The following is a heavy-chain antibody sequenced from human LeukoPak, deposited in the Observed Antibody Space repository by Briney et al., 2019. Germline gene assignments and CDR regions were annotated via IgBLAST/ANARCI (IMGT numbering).Heavy chain of an antibody. CDR2: IYHSGST. V-gene: IGHV4-30-2*01. CDR1: GGSICSGGYS. Sequence: PSETLSLTCAVSGGSICSGGYSWSWIRQPPGKGLEWIGYIYHSGSTYYNPSLKSRVTISVDRSKNQFSLKLSSVTAADTAVYYCASITMVRGVVDYWGQGTLVTVSS. D-gene: IGHD3-10*01. J-gene: IGHJ4*02. CDR3: ASITMVRGVVDY.